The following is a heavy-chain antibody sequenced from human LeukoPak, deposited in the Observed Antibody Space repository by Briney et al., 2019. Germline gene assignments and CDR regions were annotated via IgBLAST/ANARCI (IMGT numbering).Heavy chain of an antibody. D-gene: IGHD3-10*01. CDR1: GFTFSGYS. V-gene: IGHV3-21*01. CDR3: ARSGSGIREGYFDY. CDR2: ISSSSAYI. J-gene: IGHJ4*02. Sequence: GGSLRLSCAASGFTFSGYSMNWVRQAPGKGLELVSSISSSSAYIYYSDSLKGRFTISRDNAKNSLYLQMNSLRAEDTAVYYCARSGSGIREGYFDYWGQGTLVTVSS.